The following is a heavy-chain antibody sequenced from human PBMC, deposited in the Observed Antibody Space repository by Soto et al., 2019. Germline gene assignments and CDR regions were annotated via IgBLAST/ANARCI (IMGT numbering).Heavy chain of an antibody. CDR3: ARSSSWAQFYHYYGMDV. V-gene: IGHV4-59*01. CDR2: IYYSGSS. D-gene: IGHD6-13*01. J-gene: IGHJ6*02. Sequence: TLSLTCTVSGGSISSYYWSWIRQSPGKGLEWIGQIYYSGSSYYKPSLMSRVTISVDTSKNQFSMKLSSVTAADTAVYYCARSSSWAQFYHYYGMDVWGQGTTVTVSS. CDR1: GGSISSYY.